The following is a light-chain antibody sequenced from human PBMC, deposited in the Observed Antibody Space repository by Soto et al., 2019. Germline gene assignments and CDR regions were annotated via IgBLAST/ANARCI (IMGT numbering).Light chain of an antibody. CDR1: QSVSSN. Sequence: EIVMTQFPATLSVSPGERATLSCRASQSVSSNLAWYQQKPGQAPRLLIYGASTRATGIPARFSGSGSGTEFTLTISSLQSEDLAVYYCQQYNNWPPWTFGQGTKVDIK. CDR2: GAS. V-gene: IGKV3-15*01. J-gene: IGKJ1*01. CDR3: QQYNNWPPWT.